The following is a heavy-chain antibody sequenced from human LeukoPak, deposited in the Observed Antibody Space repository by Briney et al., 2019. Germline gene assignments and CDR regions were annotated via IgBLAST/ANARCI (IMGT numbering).Heavy chain of an antibody. V-gene: IGHV3-7*03. CDR2: IKLDGSEK. J-gene: IGHJ4*02. Sequence: GGSLRLSCVASGFSFGKYWMSWVRQAPGKGLEWVANIKLDGSEKNYVDSVKGRFTISRDNTKNSLYLQMNSLRAEDTAVFYCARDQYDTWSRRGNFDSWGQGTLVVVSS. CDR3: ARDQYDTWSRRGNFDS. D-gene: IGHD3/OR15-3a*01. CDR1: GFSFGKYW.